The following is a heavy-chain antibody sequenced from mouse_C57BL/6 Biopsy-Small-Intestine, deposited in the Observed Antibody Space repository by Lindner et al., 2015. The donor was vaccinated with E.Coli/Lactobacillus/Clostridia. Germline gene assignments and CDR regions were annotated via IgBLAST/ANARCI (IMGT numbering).Heavy chain of an antibody. V-gene: IGHV1-53*01. CDR3: ARGITIFGITILSYYFDY. D-gene: IGHD1-3*01. J-gene: IGHJ2*01. Sequence: SVKVSCKASGYIFTDNLMHWVRQAPGQGLEWMGWINPNSGATNYAQNFQGRVTMTRDTSISTAYMELTRLRSDDTAIFFCARGITIFGITILSYYFDYWGQGTLVTVSS. CDR1: GYIFTDNL. CDR2: INPNSGAT.